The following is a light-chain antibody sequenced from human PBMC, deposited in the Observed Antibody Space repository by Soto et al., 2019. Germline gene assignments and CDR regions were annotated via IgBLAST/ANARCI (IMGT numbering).Light chain of an antibody. J-gene: IGLJ7*01. CDR2: EVS. Sequence: QSVLTHPASVSGSPGQSITISCTGTSSDVGGYNLVSWYQQHPGKAPKLMISEVSKRPSGISDRFSGSKSGSTASLTISGLQAEDEADYYCCSYAGTSTHTVFGGGTQLTVL. CDR3: CSYAGTSTHTV. CDR1: SSDVGGYNL. V-gene: IGLV2-23*02.